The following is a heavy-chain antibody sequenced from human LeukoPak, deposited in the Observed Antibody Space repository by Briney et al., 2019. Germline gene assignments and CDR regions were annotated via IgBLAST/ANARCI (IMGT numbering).Heavy chain of an antibody. V-gene: IGHV3-74*01. Sequence: GGSLRLSCAASGFTFSSHWMRWVRQAPGKGLVWVSRISYDGSSTTYADSVKGRFTISRDNAKNTLYLQMNSLRAEDMAVYYCARAASCGGDCSSSYLQHWGQGTLVTVSS. CDR2: ISYDGSST. CDR3: ARAASCGGDCSSSYLQH. CDR1: GFTFSSHW. J-gene: IGHJ1*01. D-gene: IGHD2-21*02.